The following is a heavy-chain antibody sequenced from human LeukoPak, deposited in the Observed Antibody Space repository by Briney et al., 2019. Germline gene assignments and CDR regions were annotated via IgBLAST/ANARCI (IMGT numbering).Heavy chain of an antibody. J-gene: IGHJ4*02. V-gene: IGHV3-21*01. Sequence: PGGSLRLSCAASGFTFSSYSMNWVRQAPGKGLEWVSSISSSSSYIYYADSVKGRFTISRDNAKNSLYLQMSSLRAEDTAVYYCARSHDYGGNFDYWGQGTLVTVSS. CDR2: ISSSSSYI. CDR3: ARSHDYGGNFDY. CDR1: GFTFSSYS. D-gene: IGHD4-23*01.